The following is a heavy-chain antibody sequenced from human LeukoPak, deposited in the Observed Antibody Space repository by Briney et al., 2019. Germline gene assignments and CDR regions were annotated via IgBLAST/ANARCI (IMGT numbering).Heavy chain of an antibody. CDR3: ARVSSSGYYFDY. D-gene: IGHD6-19*01. CDR1: GGSFSGYY. J-gene: IGHJ4*02. V-gene: IGHV4-34*01. CDR2: INHSGST. Sequence: PETLSLTCAVYGGSFSGYYWSWIRQPPGKGLEWIGEINHSGSTNYNPSLKSRVTISVDTSKNQFSLKLSSVTAADTAVYYCARVSSSGYYFDYWGQGTLVTVSS.